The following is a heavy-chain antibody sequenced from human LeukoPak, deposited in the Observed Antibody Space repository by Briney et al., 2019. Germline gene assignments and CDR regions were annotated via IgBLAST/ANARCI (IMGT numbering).Heavy chain of an antibody. D-gene: IGHD3-10*01. V-gene: IGHV3-23*01. J-gene: IGHJ4*02. CDR3: AKNPVQLLSYGESFYFDS. CDR2: ISGGGGST. CDR1: GFTFSSYA. Sequence: TGGSLRLSCAASGFTFSSYAMSWVRQAPGKGLEWVSAISGGGGSTDYADSVRGRFTISRDNSKDTLYLQMNSLRAEDTAVYYCAKNPVQLLSYGESFYFDSWGQGTLVTVSS.